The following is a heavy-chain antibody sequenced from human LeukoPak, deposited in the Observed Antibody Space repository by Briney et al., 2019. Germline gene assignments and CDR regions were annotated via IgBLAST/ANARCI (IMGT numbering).Heavy chain of an antibody. J-gene: IGHJ3*02. Sequence: GALVKVSCKASGYTFTGYYMHWVRQAPGQGLEWMGRINPNSGGTNYAQKFQGRVTMTRDTSISTAYMELSRLRSDDTAVYYRARDASYYDSSGQRDSAFDIWGQGTMVTVSS. D-gene: IGHD3-22*01. V-gene: IGHV1-2*06. CDR2: INPNSGGT. CDR3: ARDASYYDSSGQRDSAFDI. CDR1: GYTFTGYY.